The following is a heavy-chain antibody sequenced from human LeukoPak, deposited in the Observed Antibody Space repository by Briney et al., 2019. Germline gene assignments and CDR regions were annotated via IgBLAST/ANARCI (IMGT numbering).Heavy chain of an antibody. CDR1: GFTFSSYS. D-gene: IGHD6-6*01. J-gene: IGHJ4*02. CDR2: ISSSSSTI. V-gene: IGHV3-48*04. Sequence: QPGGSLRLSCAASGFTFSSYSMNWVRQAPGKGLEWVSYISSSSSTIYYADSVKGRFTISRDNAKNSLYLQMNSLRAEDTAVYYCARTSSSSDIDYWGQGTLVTVPS. CDR3: ARTSSSSDIDY.